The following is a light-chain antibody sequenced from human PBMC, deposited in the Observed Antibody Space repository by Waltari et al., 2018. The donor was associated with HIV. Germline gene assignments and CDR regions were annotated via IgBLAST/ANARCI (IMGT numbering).Light chain of an antibody. CDR2: GAS. CDR1: QSVSSSY. Sequence: IVLTQSPGTLCLSPGERATLSCRASQSVSSSYVAWYRQRPGQAPRLLIHGASSRATSIPDRFSGSGSGTDFTLTISRLEPEDFAVYYCQQYGDSSITFGQGTRLEIK. CDR3: QQYGDSSIT. J-gene: IGKJ5*01. V-gene: IGKV3-20*01.